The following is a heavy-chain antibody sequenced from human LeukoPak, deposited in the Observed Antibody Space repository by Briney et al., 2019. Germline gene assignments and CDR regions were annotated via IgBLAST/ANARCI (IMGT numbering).Heavy chain of an antibody. CDR3: ARDGGGYCSSTSCNWFDP. V-gene: IGHV4-31*03. CDR2: IYYSGST. CDR1: GGPISSGGYY. D-gene: IGHD2-2*01. J-gene: IGHJ5*02. Sequence: SETLSLTCTVSGGPISSGGYYWSWIRQHPGKGLEWIGYIYYSGSTYYNPSLKSRVTISVDTSKNQFSPKLSSVTAADTAVYYCARDGGGYCSSTSCNWFDPWGQGTLVTVSS.